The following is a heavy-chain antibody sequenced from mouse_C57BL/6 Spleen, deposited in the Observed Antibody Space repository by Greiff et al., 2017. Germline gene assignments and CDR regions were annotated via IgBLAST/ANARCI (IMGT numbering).Heavy chain of an antibody. CDR2: ISDGGSYT. J-gene: IGHJ4*01. V-gene: IGHV5-4*03. CDR1: GFTFSSYA. Sequence: EVMLVESGGGLVKPGGSLKLSCAASGFTFSSYAMSWVRQTPEKRLEWVATISDGGSYTYYPDNVKGRFTISRDNAKNNLYLQMSHLKSEDTAMYYCARARLRRDYYAMDYWGQGTSVTVSS. CDR3: ARARLRRDYYAMDY. D-gene: IGHD2-4*01.